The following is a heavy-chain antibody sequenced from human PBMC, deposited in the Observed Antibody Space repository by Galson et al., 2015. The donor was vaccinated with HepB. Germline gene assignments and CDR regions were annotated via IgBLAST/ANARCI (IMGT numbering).Heavy chain of an antibody. CDR1: GFTFSRYW. CDR3: AKHISISFFDY. Sequence: SLRLSCAASGFTFSRYWIHWVRQAPGKGLVWVSRINSDGSSTNYADSVKGRFTISRDNAKNTLYLQMNSLRAEDTALYYCAKHISISFFDYWGQGTLVTVSS. D-gene: IGHD6-6*01. V-gene: IGHV3-74*01. J-gene: IGHJ4*02. CDR2: INSDGSST.